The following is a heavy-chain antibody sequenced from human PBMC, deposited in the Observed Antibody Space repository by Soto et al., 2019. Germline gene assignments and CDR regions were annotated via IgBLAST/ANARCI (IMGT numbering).Heavy chain of an antibody. J-gene: IGHJ5*02. CDR2: IYYSGST. Sequence: PSETLSLTCTVSGGSISSYYWSWIRQPPGKGLEWIGYIYYSGSTNYNPSLKSRVTISVDTSKNQFSLKLSSVTAADTAVYYCARVGLFHYYGSGSYSQNWFDPWGQGTLVTVSS. V-gene: IGHV4-59*12. D-gene: IGHD3-10*01. CDR3: ARVGLFHYYGSGSYSQNWFDP. CDR1: GGSISSYY.